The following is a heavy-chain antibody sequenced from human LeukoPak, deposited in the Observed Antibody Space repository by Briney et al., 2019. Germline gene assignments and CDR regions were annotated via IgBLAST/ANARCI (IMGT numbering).Heavy chain of an antibody. V-gene: IGHV1-2*02. CDR1: GSTFTGYN. J-gene: IGHJ4*02. CDR3: ARVRGQLWLFFSY. Sequence: ASVNVSCTDPGSTFTGYNMHWVGQAPAQGHEWMGWINPNSGGTNYAQKFHGRVTMTMATPSRTAYTEPRVLPPADTAVYYCARVRGQLWLFFSYWGQGTLVTVSS. D-gene: IGHD5-18*01. CDR2: INPNSGGT.